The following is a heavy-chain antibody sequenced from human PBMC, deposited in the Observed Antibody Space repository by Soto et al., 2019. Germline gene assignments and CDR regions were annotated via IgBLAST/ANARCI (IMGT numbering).Heavy chain of an antibody. CDR2: INPKSGST. Sequence: ASVKVSCKASGYTVTSYYMHWVRQVPGQGLEWMGIINPKSGSTTYAEKFQGRVTMTRDTSTNTVYMELTSLTSGDTAVYYCASAGIAYCTSTTCYLYYYVMDVWGQGTTVTVSS. J-gene: IGHJ6*02. CDR1: GYTVTSYY. CDR3: ASAGIAYCTSTTCYLYYYVMDV. V-gene: IGHV1-46*01. D-gene: IGHD2-2*01.